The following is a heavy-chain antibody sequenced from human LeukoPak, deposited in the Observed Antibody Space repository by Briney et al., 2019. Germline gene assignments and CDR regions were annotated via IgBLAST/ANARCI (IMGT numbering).Heavy chain of an antibody. CDR2: IYYSGST. Sequence: SETLSLTCTVSGGSISSYYWSWIRQPPGKGLEWIGYIYYSGSTNYNPSLKSRVTISVDTSKNQFSLKLSSVTAADTAVYYCARQTYYDFWSGYNWFDPWGQGTLVTVSS. J-gene: IGHJ5*02. V-gene: IGHV4-59*08. D-gene: IGHD3-3*01. CDR3: ARQTYYDFWSGYNWFDP. CDR1: GGSISSYY.